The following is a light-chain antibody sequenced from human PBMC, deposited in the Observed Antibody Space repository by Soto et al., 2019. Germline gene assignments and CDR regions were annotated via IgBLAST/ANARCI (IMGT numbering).Light chain of an antibody. Sequence: QSALTQPASVSGSPGQSITISCTGTSSTVGGFNVVSWYQQHPGKAPKVIIYEGIKRPSGVSNRFSGSNSGSTASLTISGLQAEDEADYYCAAWDDSLNGRVFGGGTKLTVL. V-gene: IGLV2-23*01. CDR1: SSTVGGFNV. J-gene: IGLJ2*01. CDR3: AAWDDSLNGRV. CDR2: EGI.